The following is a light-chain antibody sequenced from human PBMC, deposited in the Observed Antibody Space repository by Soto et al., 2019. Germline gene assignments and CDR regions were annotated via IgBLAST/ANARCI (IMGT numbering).Light chain of an antibody. V-gene: IGKV3-11*01. Sequence: VLTQSPATLSLSPGETATLSCRASLSVSSYLAWYQQKPGQAPRLLIYDASNRATGIPARFSGSGSGTDFTPTISSLEPEDFAVYYCHQRGSWPRGTFGQGTKLDIK. CDR2: DAS. J-gene: IGKJ1*01. CDR1: LSVSSY. CDR3: HQRGSWPRGT.